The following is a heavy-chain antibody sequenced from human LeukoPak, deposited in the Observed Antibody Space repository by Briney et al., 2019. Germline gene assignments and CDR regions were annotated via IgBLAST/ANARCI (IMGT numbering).Heavy chain of an antibody. CDR3: ARRKYYYDSSGHVYY. V-gene: IGHV4-39*07. Sequence: SETLSLTYTVSGGSISSSSYYWGWIRQPPGKGLEWIGSIYHSGSTYYNPSLKSRVTISVDTSKNQFSLKLSSVTAADTAVYYCARRKYYYDSSGHVYYWGQGTLVTVSS. D-gene: IGHD3-22*01. CDR2: IYHSGST. CDR1: GGSISSSSYY. J-gene: IGHJ4*02.